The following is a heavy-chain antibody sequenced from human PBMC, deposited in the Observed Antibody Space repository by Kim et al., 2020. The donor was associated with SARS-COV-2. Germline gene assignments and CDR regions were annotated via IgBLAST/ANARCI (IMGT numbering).Heavy chain of an antibody. D-gene: IGHD1-26*01. CDR1: GGSISSAYY. CDR3: ARVRMASGIVDY. V-gene: IGHV4-59*01. J-gene: IGHJ4*02. CDR2: IYFTGST. Sequence: SETLSLTCSVSGGSISSAYYWNCLRQAPGKRLEWIGYIYFTGSTTYNPSLKSRVTISLDTSRQMFSLNLTSVTAADTAASSCARVRMASGIVDYWPQGT.